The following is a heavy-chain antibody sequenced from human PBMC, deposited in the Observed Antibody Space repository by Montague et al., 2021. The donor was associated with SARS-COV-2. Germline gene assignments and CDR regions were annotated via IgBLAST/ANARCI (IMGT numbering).Heavy chain of an antibody. V-gene: IGHV4-59*11. D-gene: IGHD6-19*01. J-gene: IGHJ3*02. CDR2: IYYSGST. Sequence: SETLSLTCTVSGGSISSHYRSWIRQPPGKGLEWIGYIYYSGSTSYNPSLKSRVTISVDTSKNQFSLKLSSVTAADTAVYYCARGSGWMGNAFDIWGQGTMVTVSS. CDR1: GGSISSHY. CDR3: ARGSGWMGNAFDI.